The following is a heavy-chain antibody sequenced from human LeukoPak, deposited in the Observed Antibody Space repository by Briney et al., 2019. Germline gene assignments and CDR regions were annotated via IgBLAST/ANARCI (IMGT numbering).Heavy chain of an antibody. V-gene: IGHV3-74*01. J-gene: IGHJ3*02. Sequence: GGSLRLSCAASGFTFSSYWMHWVRQAPGKGLVWVSLINSDDSSTFYADSVKGRFTISRDNAKYTLYLQMNSLRAEDTAVYYCARDSTYYDSSGYYSVGRNAFDIWGQRTMGTVSS. D-gene: IGHD3-22*01. CDR2: INSDDSST. CDR3: ARDSTYYDSSGYYSVGRNAFDI. CDR1: GFTFSSYW.